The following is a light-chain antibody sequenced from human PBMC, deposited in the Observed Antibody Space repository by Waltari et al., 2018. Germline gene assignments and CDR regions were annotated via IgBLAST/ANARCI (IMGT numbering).Light chain of an antibody. V-gene: IGKV1-39*01. CDR2: SAS. CDR1: QPIRDA. Sequence: VQMTQSPSSLSASVGDRVAITCRSSQPIRDALSWYQQKPGTAPKRLIHSASALQTGVPSRFSGSGSGTHFTLTITSLQPEDFATYYCQQSFITPLTFGVGT. J-gene: IGKJ4*01. CDR3: QQSFITPLT.